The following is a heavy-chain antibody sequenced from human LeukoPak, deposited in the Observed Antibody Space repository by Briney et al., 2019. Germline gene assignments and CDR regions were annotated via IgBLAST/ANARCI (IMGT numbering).Heavy chain of an antibody. D-gene: IGHD2-2*01. J-gene: IGHJ3*02. CDR3: ARRLGRTRPLLVPRGAFDI. CDR1: GYSLSSGYY. Sequence: PSETLSLTCTVSGYSLSSGYYWGWIRQPPGKGLEWIGSVDHSGGTYYNPSLRSRVTISVDTSKNQFSLKLSSVTAADTAVYSCARRLGRTRPLLVPRGAFDIWGQGTMVTVSS. V-gene: IGHV4-38-2*02. CDR2: VDHSGGT.